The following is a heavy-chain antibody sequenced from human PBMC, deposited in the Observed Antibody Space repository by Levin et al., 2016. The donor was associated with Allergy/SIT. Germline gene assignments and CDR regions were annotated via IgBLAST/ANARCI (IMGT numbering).Heavy chain of an antibody. D-gene: IGHD5-18*01. CDR1: GFTFDDYA. Sequence: GESLKISCAASGFTFDDYAMHWVRQAPGKGLEWVSLISGDGGSTYYADSVKGRFTISRDNSKNSLYLQMNSLRTEDTALYYCAKDRDTAMVFWAESWGQGTLVTVSS. CDR3: AKDRDTAMVFWAES. CDR2: ISGDGGST. J-gene: IGHJ4*02. V-gene: IGHV3-43*02.